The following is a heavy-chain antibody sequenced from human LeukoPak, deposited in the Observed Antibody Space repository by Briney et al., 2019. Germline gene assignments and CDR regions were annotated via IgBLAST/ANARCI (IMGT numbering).Heavy chain of an antibody. J-gene: IGHJ4*02. CDR3: VSRWELLH. CDR1: GFTSSSYW. CDR2: INSDGSST. V-gene: IGHV3-74*01. D-gene: IGHD1-26*01. Sequence: PGGSLRLSCAASGFTSSSYWMHWVRQAPGKGLVWVSRINSDGSSTDYVGSVKGRFTISRGSARNTVYLQMNSLRAEDTAVYYCVSRWELLHWGQGTLVTVSS.